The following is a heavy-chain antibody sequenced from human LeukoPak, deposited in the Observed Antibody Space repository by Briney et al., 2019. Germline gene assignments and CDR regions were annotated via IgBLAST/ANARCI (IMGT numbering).Heavy chain of an antibody. CDR2: IYSSGST. V-gene: IGHV4-4*07. CDR3: ARIRDSIGHYLGAFDI. CDR1: GGSIRSYY. D-gene: IGHD3-22*01. J-gene: IGHJ3*02. Sequence: SETLSLTCTVSGGSIRSYYWSGIRQPAGKGLEWIGRIYSSGSTNYNPSLKSRVTMSVDTSKNQFSLKLSSVTAADTAVYYCARIRDSIGHYLGAFDIWGQGTMVTVSS.